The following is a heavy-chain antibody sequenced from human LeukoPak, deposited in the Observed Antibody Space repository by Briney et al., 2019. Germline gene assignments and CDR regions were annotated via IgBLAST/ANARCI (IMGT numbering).Heavy chain of an antibody. CDR2: INPNSGDT. CDR1: GYTFTGYY. J-gene: IGHJ3*02. CDR3: ARGDSTGWYLI. V-gene: IGHV1-2*02. D-gene: IGHD6-19*01. Sequence: GASVEVCCKASGYTFTGYYMHWVRQAPGQGLEWMGWINPNSGDTKYAQKFQGRVTMTRDTSISTAYMELSRLKSDDTAVYYCARGDSTGWYLIWGQGTMVIVSS.